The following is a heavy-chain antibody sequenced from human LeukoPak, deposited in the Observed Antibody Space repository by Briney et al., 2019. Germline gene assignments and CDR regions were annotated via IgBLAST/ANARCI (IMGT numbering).Heavy chain of an antibody. CDR1: GFTFSSYE. Sequence: GGSLRLSCAASGFTFSSYEMNWVRQAPGKGLEWVSYISGSGRTIDYADSVKGRFTISRDNTKNSVYLQMNSPRAEDTAIYFCVRDEVMSPEVLLTAWDYFDCWGQGTLVTVSS. V-gene: IGHV3-48*03. J-gene: IGHJ4*02. D-gene: IGHD2-21*01. CDR3: VRDEVMSPEVLLTAWDYFDC. CDR2: ISGSGRTI.